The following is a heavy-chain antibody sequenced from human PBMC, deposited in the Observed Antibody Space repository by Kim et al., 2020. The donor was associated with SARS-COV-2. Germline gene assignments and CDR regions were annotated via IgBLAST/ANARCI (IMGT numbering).Heavy chain of an antibody. V-gene: IGHV3-30-3*01. D-gene: IGHD3-3*01. Sequence: GGSLRLSCAASGFTFSSYAMHWVRQAPGKGLEWVAVISYDGSNKYYADSVKGRFTISRDNSKNTLYLQMNSLRAEDTAVYYCARGYARFLEWLLFNPPDYWGQGTLVTVSS. CDR1: GFTFSSYA. CDR3: ARGYARFLEWLLFNPPDY. CDR2: ISYDGSNK. J-gene: IGHJ4*02.